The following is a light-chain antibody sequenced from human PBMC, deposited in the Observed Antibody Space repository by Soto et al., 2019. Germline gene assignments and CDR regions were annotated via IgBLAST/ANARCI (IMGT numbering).Light chain of an antibody. Sequence: QSVLTQPASVSGSPGQSITISCTGTSSDVGSYNLVSWYQHHPGKAPKLMIYEDTKRPSGVPDRFSGSKSGNTASLTVSGLQAEDEADYYCSSYGGSNNYFFGTGTKLTVL. CDR3: SSYGGSNNYF. J-gene: IGLJ1*01. CDR1: SSDVGSYNL. CDR2: EDT. V-gene: IGLV2-14*02.